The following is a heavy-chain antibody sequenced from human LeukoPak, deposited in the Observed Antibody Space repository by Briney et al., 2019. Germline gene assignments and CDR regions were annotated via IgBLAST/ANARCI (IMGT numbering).Heavy chain of an antibody. CDR3: AREGWFGESNWFDP. V-gene: IGHV1-2*02. D-gene: IGHD3-10*01. CDR2: INPNSGGT. J-gene: IGHJ5*02. CDR1: GYTFTGYY. Sequence: GASVKVSCKASGYTFTGYYMHWVRQAPGQGLEWMGWINPNSGGTNYAQKFQGRVTISRDTSASTAYMELSSLRSEDTAVYYCAREGWFGESNWFDPWGQGTLVTVSS.